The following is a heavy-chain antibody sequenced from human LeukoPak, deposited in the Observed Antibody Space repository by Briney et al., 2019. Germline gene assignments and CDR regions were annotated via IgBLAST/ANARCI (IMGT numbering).Heavy chain of an antibody. CDR1: GGSISSGGYF. CDR2: IYYSGST. D-gene: IGHD3-3*01. J-gene: IGHJ5*02. Sequence: SETLSLTCSVSGGSISSGGYFWTWIRQHPGKGPEWIGNIYYSGSTYYNPSLKSRLAISVDTSKNQFSLKLSSVTAADTAVYYCARDSTIFDPWGQGTLVTVSS. CDR3: ARDSTIFDP. V-gene: IGHV4-31*03.